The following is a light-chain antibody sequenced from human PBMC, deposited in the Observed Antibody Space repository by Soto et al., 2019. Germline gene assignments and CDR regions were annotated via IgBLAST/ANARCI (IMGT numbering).Light chain of an antibody. J-gene: IGLJ3*02. CDR1: SSNIGAGYD. V-gene: IGLV1-40*01. CDR3: QSYDSSLSAL. CDR2: GNS. Sequence: QAVVTQPPSVSGAPGQRVTISCTGSSSNIGAGYDVHWYQQLPGTAPKLLFYGNSNRPSGVPDRFSGSKSGTSASLAITGLQAEDEADYYCQSYDSSLSALFGGGTQLTVL.